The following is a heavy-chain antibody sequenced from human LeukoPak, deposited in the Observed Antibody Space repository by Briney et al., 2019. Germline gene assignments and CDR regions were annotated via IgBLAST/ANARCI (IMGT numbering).Heavy chain of an antibody. CDR2: IRSKAYRGTT. CDR1: GFTFGDHA. Sequence: PTGRSLRLSCTGSGFTFGDHAMSWVRQAPGKGLEWVGFIRSKAYRGTTECAASVKGRFTISRDDSASIAYLQMSSLRTEDTAVYYCARGPIQLWIHNAMDVWGQGTTVTVSS. V-gene: IGHV3-49*04. J-gene: IGHJ6*02. D-gene: IGHD5-18*01. CDR3: ARGPIQLWIHNAMDV.